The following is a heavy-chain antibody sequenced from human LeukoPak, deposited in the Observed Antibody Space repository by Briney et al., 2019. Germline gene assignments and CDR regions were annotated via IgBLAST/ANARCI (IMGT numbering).Heavy chain of an antibody. V-gene: IGHV4-31*03. D-gene: IGHD6-6*01. CDR3: ARGRGAARQYNWFDP. CDR2: IYYSGST. CDR1: GGSISSGGYY. Sequence: PSQTLSLACTVSGGSISSGGYYWSWIRQHPGKGLEWIGYIYYSGSTYYNPSLKSRVTISVDTSKNQFSLKLSSVTAADTAVYYCARGRGAARQYNWFDPWGQGTLVTVSS. J-gene: IGHJ5*02.